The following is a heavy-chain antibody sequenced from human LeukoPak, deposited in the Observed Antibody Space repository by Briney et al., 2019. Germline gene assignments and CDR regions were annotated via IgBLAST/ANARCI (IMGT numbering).Heavy chain of an antibody. V-gene: IGHV3-21*01. Sequence: GASLRLSCAASGFTFSTDSLNWVRQAPGKGLEWVSSISGTSTYIYYGDSVKGRFTISRDNAKNSLYLQMKSLRAEDTGVYYCARVPGDVWGKGTTVTVSS. J-gene: IGHJ6*04. CDR3: ARVPGDV. CDR2: ISGTSTYI. CDR1: GFTFSTDS.